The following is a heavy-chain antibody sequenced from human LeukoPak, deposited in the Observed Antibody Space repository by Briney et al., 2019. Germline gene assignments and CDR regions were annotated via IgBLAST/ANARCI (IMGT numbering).Heavy chain of an antibody. D-gene: IGHD1-1*01. CDR1: GYTFTCYG. CDR2: ISAYNGNT. J-gene: IGHJ6*02. CDR3: ARFVVSTTGTTHYGMDV. V-gene: IGHV1-18*01. Sequence: ASVKVSCKASGYTFTCYGISWVRQAPGQGLEWMGWISAYNGNTNYAQKLQGRVTMTTDTSTSTAYMELRSLRSDDTAVYYCARFVVSTTGTTHYGMDVWGQGTTVTVSS.